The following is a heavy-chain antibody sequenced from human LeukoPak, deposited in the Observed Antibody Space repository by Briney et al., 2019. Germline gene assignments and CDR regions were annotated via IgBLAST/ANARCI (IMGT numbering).Heavy chain of an antibody. J-gene: IGHJ4*02. V-gene: IGHV4-31*02. D-gene: IGHD3-16*01. CDR2: IYYSGDT. CDR3: EAPRKPNVCYSFNY. CDR1: GGSISSGDYY. Sequence: SETLSLTCTVSGGSISSGDYYWSWIRQHPGKGLEWIGYIYYSGDTYYNPSLKSRVTISVDTSKNQLSLKLSSVTAADTAVYCAEAPRKPNVCYSFNYWGKGTLVSSPQ.